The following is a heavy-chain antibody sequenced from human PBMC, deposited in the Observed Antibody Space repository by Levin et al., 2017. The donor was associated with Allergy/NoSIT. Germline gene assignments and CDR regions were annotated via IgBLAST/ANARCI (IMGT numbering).Heavy chain of an antibody. D-gene: IGHD3-3*01. J-gene: IGHJ4*02. CDR2: ISSSGSTI. V-gene: IGHV3-48*03. CDR1: GFTFSSYE. CDR3: ARQLGNFWSGYNYFDY. Sequence: GESLKISCAASGFTFSSYEMNWVRQAPGKGLEWVSYISSSGSTIYYADSVKGRFTISRDNAKNSLYLQMNSLRAEDTAVYYCARQLGNFWSGYNYFDYWGQGTLVTASS.